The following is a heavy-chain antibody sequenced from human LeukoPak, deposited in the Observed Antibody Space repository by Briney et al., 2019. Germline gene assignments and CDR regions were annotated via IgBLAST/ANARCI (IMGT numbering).Heavy chain of an antibody. Sequence: GESLKISCKGSGYSFTSYWIGWVRQMPGKGLEWMGIIYPGDSGTRYSPSFQGQVTISADKSISTAYLRWSSLKASDTAMYYCARQMATIRSPPFDYWGQGTLVTVSS. V-gene: IGHV5-51*01. J-gene: IGHJ4*02. D-gene: IGHD5-24*01. CDR2: IYPGDSGT. CDR1: GYSFTSYW. CDR3: ARQMATIRSPPFDY.